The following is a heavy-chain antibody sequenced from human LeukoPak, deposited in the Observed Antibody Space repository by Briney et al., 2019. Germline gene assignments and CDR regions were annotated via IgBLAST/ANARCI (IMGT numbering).Heavy chain of an antibody. D-gene: IGHD2-2*01. J-gene: IGHJ6*02. V-gene: IGHV3-33*01. CDR2: IWYDGSNK. Sequence: GGSLRLSCAASGFTFSSYGMHWVRQAPGKGLEWVAVIWYDGSNKYYADSVKGRFTISRDNSKNTLYLQMNSLRAEDTAVYYCARDQLVAIVVPAAAIGPIGMDVWGQGTTVTVSS. CDR3: ARDQLVAIVVPAAAIGPIGMDV. CDR1: GFTFSSYG.